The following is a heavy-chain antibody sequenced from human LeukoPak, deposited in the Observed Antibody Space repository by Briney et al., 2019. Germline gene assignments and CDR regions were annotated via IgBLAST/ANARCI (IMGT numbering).Heavy chain of an antibody. J-gene: IGHJ5*02. CDR1: GGSFSGYY. CDR3: ATSPLTTAPNWFDP. Sequence: SETLSLTCAVYGGSFSGYYWSWIRQPPGKGLEWIGEVNHSGSTNYNPSLKSRVTISVDTSKNQFSLKLSSVTAADTAVYYCATSPLTTAPNWFDPWGQGTLVTVSS. CDR2: VNHSGST. V-gene: IGHV4-34*01. D-gene: IGHD4-17*01.